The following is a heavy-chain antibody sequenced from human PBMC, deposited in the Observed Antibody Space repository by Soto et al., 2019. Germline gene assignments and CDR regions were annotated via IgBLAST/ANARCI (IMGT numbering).Heavy chain of an antibody. Sequence: EVQLVESGGGLVQPGGSLRLSCVVSGFTVSSNYMSWVRQAPGKGLEWVSVIYSGGSTYYTDSVKGRFTISRDNSKNTLYLQMSSLRAEDTAVYYCARDLRGAVAGGYYFDYWGQGTLVTVSS. CDR2: IYSGGST. D-gene: IGHD6-19*01. CDR1: GFTVSSNY. CDR3: ARDLRGAVAGGYYFDY. J-gene: IGHJ4*02. V-gene: IGHV3-66*01.